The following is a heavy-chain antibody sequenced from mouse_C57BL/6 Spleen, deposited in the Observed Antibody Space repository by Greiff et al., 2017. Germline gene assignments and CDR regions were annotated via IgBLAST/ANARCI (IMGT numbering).Heavy chain of an antibody. J-gene: IGHJ2*01. CDR2: ISGGGGNT. CDR3: ARLGYGNYGFDY. D-gene: IGHD2-10*02. V-gene: IGHV5-9*01. CDR1: GFTFSSYT. Sequence: EVQRVESGGGLVKPGGSLKLSCAASGFTFSSYTMSWVRQTPEKRLEWGATISGGGGNTYYPDSVKGRFTISRDNAKNTLYLQMSSRRSEDTALYYCARLGYGNYGFDYWGQGTTLTVSS.